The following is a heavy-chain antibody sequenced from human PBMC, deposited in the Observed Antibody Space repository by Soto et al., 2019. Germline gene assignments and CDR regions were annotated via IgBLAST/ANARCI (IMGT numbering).Heavy chain of an antibody. Sequence: WGSLRLSCAASGFTFSDYYMSWFRQAPGKGLERVSYISSSGSTIYYADSVKGRFTISGDTAKNSLYLQMNSLRAEDTAVYYFARAWGGPDTCMILMYHCMDISGQGATVTIYS. CDR2: ISSSGSTI. D-gene: IGHD3-16*01. CDR1: GFTFSDYY. V-gene: IGHV3-11*01. J-gene: IGHJ6*02. CDR3: ARAWGGPDTCMILMYHCMDI.